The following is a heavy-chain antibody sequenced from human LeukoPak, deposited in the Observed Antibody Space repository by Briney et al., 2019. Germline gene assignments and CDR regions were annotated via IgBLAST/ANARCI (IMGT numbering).Heavy chain of an antibody. CDR2: ISTYNGNT. Sequence: ASVKVSCKASGYTFKTFGITWVRQAPGLGLEWMGWISTYNGNTNYEQKFQGRVTVTADTSANTAYMEMRSLRSDDTAVYYCATGFLQWLRILEHWGQGTLVTVSS. V-gene: IGHV1-18*01. D-gene: IGHD3-3*01. CDR3: ATGFLQWLRILEH. CDR1: GYTFKTFG. J-gene: IGHJ1*01.